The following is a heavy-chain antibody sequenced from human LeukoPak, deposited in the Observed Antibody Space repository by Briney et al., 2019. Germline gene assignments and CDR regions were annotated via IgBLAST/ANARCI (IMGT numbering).Heavy chain of an antibody. CDR1: GSRFISYW. J-gene: IGHJ4*02. CDR2: IYPGDSDT. CDR3: ARHARYCSNGVCYVDY. D-gene: IGHD2-8*01. V-gene: IGHV5-51*01. Sequence: GASLKISCKGSGSRFISYWIVWVRPMPGKGLEWMGIIYPGDSDTRYSPSFQGQVTISADKSISTAYLQWSSLKASDTAMYYCARHARYCSNGVCYVDYWGQGTLVTVSS.